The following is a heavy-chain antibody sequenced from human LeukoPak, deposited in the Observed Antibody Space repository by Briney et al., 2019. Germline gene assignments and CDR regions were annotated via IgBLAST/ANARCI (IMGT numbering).Heavy chain of an antibody. V-gene: IGHV3-7*03. D-gene: IGHD3-10*01. CDR2: IKQDGSEK. Sequence: GGSLRLSCAASGFTFSSYWMNWVRQAPGKGLEWVANIKQDGSEKYYVDSVKGRFTISRDNAKNSLYLQMNSLRAEDTAVYYCASDPNPYYYGSGSKQFDYWGQGTLVTVSS. CDR1: GFTFSSYW. CDR3: ASDPNPYYYGSGSKQFDY. J-gene: IGHJ4*02.